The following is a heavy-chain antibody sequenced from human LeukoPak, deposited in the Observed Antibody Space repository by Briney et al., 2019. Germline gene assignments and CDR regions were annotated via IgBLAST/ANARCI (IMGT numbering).Heavy chain of an antibody. CDR2: FGPEDGET. CDR3: ATALQTYYYDTPLDY. CDR1: GYTLTELS. D-gene: IGHD3-22*01. Sequence: ASVKVSCKVSGYTLTELSMHWVRQAPGKGLEWMGGFGPEDGETIYAQKFQGRVTMTEDTSTDTAYMELSSLRSEDTAVYYCATALQTYYYDTPLDYWGQGTLVTVSS. V-gene: IGHV1-24*01. J-gene: IGHJ4*02.